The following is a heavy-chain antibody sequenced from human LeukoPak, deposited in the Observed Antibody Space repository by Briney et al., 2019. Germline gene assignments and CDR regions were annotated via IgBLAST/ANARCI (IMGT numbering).Heavy chain of an antibody. J-gene: IGHJ5*02. V-gene: IGHV4-59*08. CDR3: ARHGGVLLWYKYNWFDT. CDR2: IYYSGST. CDR1: GGSISSYY. Sequence: SETLSLTCTVSGGSISSYYWSWIRQPPGKGLEWIGYIYYSGSTNYNPSLKSRVTISVDTSKNQFSLKLSSVTAADTAVYYCARHGGVLLWYKYNWFDTWGQGTLVTVSS. D-gene: IGHD3-10*01.